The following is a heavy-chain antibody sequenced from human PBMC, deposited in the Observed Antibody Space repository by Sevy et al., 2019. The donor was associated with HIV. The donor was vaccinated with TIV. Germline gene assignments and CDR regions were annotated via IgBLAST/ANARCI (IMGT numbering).Heavy chain of an antibody. Sequence: GGSLRLSCVASGFSFTWYWMSWVRQTPEKGLEWVAVTSYDGSHKYYADSVKGRFTVSRDNSRNILSLEMSSLRRDDTAVYYCARGENNDEFFQYWGQGTLVTVSS. CDR1: GFSFTWYW. J-gene: IGHJ1*01. CDR3: ARGENNDEFFQY. V-gene: IGHV3-30*03. CDR2: TSYDGSHK. D-gene: IGHD1-26*01.